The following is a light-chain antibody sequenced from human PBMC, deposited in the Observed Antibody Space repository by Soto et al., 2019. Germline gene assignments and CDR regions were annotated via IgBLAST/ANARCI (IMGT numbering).Light chain of an antibody. J-gene: IGKJ1*01. V-gene: IGKV3-15*01. CDR1: QAVYSN. CDR3: QQYYNWPRT. Sequence: EIVMTQSPATLSVSPGERATLSCRASQAVYSNLAWYQQRPGQAPRLLIYGASSRATGVPARFSGSGSGTELSITISRLQSEDFEVYYCQQYYNWPRTFGQGTKVDIK. CDR2: GAS.